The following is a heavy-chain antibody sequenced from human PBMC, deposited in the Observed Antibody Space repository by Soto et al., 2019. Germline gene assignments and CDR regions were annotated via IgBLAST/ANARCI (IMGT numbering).Heavy chain of an antibody. CDR2: INPSGGST. D-gene: IGHD2-21*02. J-gene: IGHJ1*01. CDR3: ARGDIVVVTAIPYFQH. CDR1: GYTFTSYY. Sequence: QVQLVQSGAEVKKPGASVKVSCKASGYTFTSYYMHWVRQAPGQGLEWMGIINPSGGSTSYVQKFQGRVTMTRDTSTSTVYMELSSLRSEDTAVYYCARGDIVVVTAIPYFQHWGQGTLVTVSS. V-gene: IGHV1-46*01.